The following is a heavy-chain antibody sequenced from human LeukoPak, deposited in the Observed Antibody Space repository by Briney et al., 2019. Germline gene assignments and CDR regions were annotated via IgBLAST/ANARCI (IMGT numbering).Heavy chain of an antibody. J-gene: IGHJ3*02. V-gene: IGHV3-30*14. D-gene: IGHD6-6*01. CDR1: GFTFRSYA. CDR3: LARPDAYDI. Sequence: GGSLRLSCAASGFTFRSYAMHWVRQAPGKGLEWVAVISYDGSNKYSADSVKGRFTISRDNSKNTLYFQMSSLRTEDTAVYYCLARPDAYDIWGQGTMVTVSS. CDR2: ISYDGSNK.